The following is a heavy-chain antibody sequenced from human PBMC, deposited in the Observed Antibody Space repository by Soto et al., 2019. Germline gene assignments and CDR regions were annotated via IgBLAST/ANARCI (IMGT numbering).Heavy chain of an antibody. D-gene: IGHD4-17*01. CDR2: ITSDGGVT. V-gene: IGHV3-48*02. CDR3: ARFPKGSTVTS. CDR1: GFTFSDYS. Sequence: EVQLVESGGGLVHPGGSLRLSCAASGFTFSDYSMNWVRQAPGKGLEWVSYITSDGGVTYYADSVKGRFSVSRDNDKKSLFLQMNSPRDEDTAVYYCARFPKGSTVTSWGQGTLVTVSS. J-gene: IGHJ4*02.